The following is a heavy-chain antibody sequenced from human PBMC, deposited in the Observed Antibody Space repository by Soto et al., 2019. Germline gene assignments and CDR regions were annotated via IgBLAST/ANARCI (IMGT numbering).Heavy chain of an antibody. J-gene: IGHJ4*02. CDR3: ARAIQYYFDY. CDR1: GFTFSSYA. V-gene: IGHV3-30-3*01. CDR2: ISYDGSNK. Sequence: QVQLVESGGGVVQPGRSLRLSCAASGFTFSSYAMHWVRQAPGKGLEWVAVISYDGSNKYYADSVKGRFTISRDNSKNTLYLQMNSLRAEDTAVYYCARAIQYYFDYWGQGTLVTVSS.